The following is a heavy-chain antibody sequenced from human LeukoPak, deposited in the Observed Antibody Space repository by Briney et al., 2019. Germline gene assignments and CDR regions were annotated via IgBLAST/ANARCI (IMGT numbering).Heavy chain of an antibody. CDR3: ARGPYGSGSYYIYYYYMDV. Sequence: PSETLSLTCAVSGYSISSGYYWGWIRQPPGKGLEWIGSIYHSGSTYYNPSLKSRVTISVDTSKNQFSLKLSSVTAADTAVYYCARGPYGSGSYYIYYYYMDVWGKGTTVTVSS. CDR2: IYHSGST. V-gene: IGHV4-38-2*01. D-gene: IGHD3-10*01. J-gene: IGHJ6*03. CDR1: GYSISSGYY.